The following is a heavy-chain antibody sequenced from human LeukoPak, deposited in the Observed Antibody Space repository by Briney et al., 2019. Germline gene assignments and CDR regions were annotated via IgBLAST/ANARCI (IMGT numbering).Heavy chain of an antibody. J-gene: IGHJ6*03. Sequence: PETLSLTCAVYGGSLSNYYWSWVRQSAEKGLEWIGEINYGGNTNYNPSLKSRVAISVDTSKNQFSLKVTSVTAADTAVYYCAREIRYCSAVSCYGNYFMDVWGKGTTVTVSS. CDR2: INYGGNT. CDR1: GGSLSNYY. D-gene: IGHD2-15*01. CDR3: AREIRYCSAVSCYGNYFMDV. V-gene: IGHV4-34*01.